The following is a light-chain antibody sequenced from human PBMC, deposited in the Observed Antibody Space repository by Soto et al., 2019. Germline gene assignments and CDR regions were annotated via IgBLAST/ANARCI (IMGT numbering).Light chain of an antibody. CDR2: DAS. CDR3: QQSYSTPIT. V-gene: IGKV1-5*01. J-gene: IGKJ5*01. Sequence: DIQMTQSPSTLSASVGDRVTITCRASQTIGSWLAWYQQKPGRAPKLLIFDASSLESGVPSRFSGSGSGTDFTLTISSLQPEDFATYYCQQSYSTPITFGQGTRLRL. CDR1: QTIGSW.